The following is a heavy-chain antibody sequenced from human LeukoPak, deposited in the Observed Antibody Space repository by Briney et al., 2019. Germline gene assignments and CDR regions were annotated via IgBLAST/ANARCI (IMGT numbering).Heavy chain of an antibody. CDR1: GGTFSSYA. Sequence: ASVKVSCKASGGTFSSYAISWVRQAPGQGLEWMGRIIPIFGTANYAQKFQGRVTITTDESTSTAYMELSSLRSEDTAIYYCARDIRIVGATLYFDYWGQGTLVTVSS. CDR2: IIPIFGTA. V-gene: IGHV1-69*05. CDR3: ARDIRIVGATLYFDY. D-gene: IGHD1-26*01. J-gene: IGHJ4*02.